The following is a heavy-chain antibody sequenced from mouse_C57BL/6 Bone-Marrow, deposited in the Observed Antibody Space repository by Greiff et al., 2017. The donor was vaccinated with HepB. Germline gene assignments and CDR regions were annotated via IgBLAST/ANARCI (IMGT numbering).Heavy chain of an antibody. CDR1: GYAFSSSW. V-gene: IGHV1-82*01. CDR3: ARSSDTEGFAY. D-gene: IGHD3-3*01. J-gene: IGHJ3*01. CDR2: IYPGDGDT. Sequence: VKLQESGPELVKPGASVKISCKASGYAFSSSWMNWVKQRPGKGLEWIGRIYPGDGDTNYNGKFKGKATLTADKSSSTAYMQLSSLTSEDSAVYFCARSSDTEGFAYWGQGTLVTVSA.